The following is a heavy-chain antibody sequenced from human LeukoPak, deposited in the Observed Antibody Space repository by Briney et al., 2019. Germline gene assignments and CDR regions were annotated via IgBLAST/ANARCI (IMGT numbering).Heavy chain of an antibody. Sequence: PGGSLRLSCAASGFTFSSYAMTWVRQAPGKGLEWVSAISGSGASTYYADSVRGRFTISRDNPRNTVYLRMNSLRAEDTAVYYCAREGMIFGVFHYMDVWGKGTTVSVSS. D-gene: IGHD3-3*01. J-gene: IGHJ6*03. V-gene: IGHV3-23*01. CDR3: AREGMIFGVFHYMDV. CDR1: GFTFSSYA. CDR2: ISGSGAST.